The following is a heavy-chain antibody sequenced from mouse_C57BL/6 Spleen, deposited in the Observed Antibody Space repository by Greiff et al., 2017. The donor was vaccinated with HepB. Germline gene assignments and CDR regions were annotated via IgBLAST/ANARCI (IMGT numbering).Heavy chain of an antibody. CDR1: GYTFTSYG. CDR3: ARDKLPYYDYDKGAWFAY. J-gene: IGHJ3*01. D-gene: IGHD2-4*01. CDR2: IYPRSGNT. Sequence: QVQLKESGAELARPGASVKLSCKASGYTFTSYGISWVKQRTGQGLEWIGEIYPRSGNTYYNEKFKGKATLTADKSSSTAYMELRSLTSEDSAVYFCARDKLPYYDYDKGAWFAYWGQGTLVTVSA. V-gene: IGHV1-81*01.